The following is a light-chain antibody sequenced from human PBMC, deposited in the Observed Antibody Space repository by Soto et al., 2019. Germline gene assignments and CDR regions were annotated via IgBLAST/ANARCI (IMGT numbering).Light chain of an antibody. J-gene: IGKJ1*01. CDR1: ESVGSN. CDR3: QKFNKWPWT. Sequence: EIVLTQSTATLSLSPGERATLSCRASESVGSNLAWYQQKPGQPPRLLIYDASMRETGVPPRFSGSGSGTEFTLTISNLQSEDFAIYFCQKFNKWPWTFGQGTKVDIK. CDR2: DAS. V-gene: IGKV3-15*01.